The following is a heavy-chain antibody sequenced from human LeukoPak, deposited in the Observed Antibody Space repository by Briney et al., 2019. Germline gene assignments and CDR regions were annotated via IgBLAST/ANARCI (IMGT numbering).Heavy chain of an antibody. CDR2: INTDRSST. CDR3: ARVGYSYGYGFDAFDI. D-gene: IGHD5-18*01. CDR1: GFTFSSYW. J-gene: IGHJ3*02. Sequence: GGSLRLSCAASGFTFSSYWMHWVRQAPGKGPVWVSRINTDRSSTSYADSVKGRFTISRDNAKNTLYLQINSLRAEDTAVYYCARVGYSYGYGFDAFDIWGQGTMVTVSS. V-gene: IGHV3-74*01.